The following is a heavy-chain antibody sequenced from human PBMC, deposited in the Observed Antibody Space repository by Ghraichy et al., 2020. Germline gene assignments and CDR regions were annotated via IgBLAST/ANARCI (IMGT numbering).Heavy chain of an antibody. CDR1: GGSFSGYY. Sequence: SETLSLTCAVYGGSFSGYYWSWIRQPPGKGLEWIGEINHSGTTTYNPSLKSRVTISVDTSNNQFSLPLSSVPAADTAVYYCAGIITMVRGVILNGYWGQGTLVTVSS. V-gene: IGHV4-34*01. CDR2: INHSGTT. D-gene: IGHD3-10*01. CDR3: AGIITMVRGVILNGY. J-gene: IGHJ4*02.